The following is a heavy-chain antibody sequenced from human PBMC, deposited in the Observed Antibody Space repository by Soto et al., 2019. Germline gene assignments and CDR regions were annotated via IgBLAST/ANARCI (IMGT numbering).Heavy chain of an antibody. CDR1: GFTFSSYG. CDR2: ISGSGGKT. J-gene: IGHJ4*02. V-gene: IGHV3-23*01. D-gene: IGHD6-6*01. Sequence: GGSLRLSCAASGFTFSSYGMSWVRQAPGKGLEWVSGISGSGGKTYYADSVKGRFTISRDNSKNTLYLQMNSLRAEDTAVYYCAKVGTSSDSSYYDYWGQGTLVTVSS. CDR3: AKVGTSSDSSYYDY.